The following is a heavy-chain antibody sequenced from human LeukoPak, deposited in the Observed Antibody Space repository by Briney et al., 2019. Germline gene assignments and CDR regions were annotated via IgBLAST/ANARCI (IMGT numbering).Heavy chain of an antibody. V-gene: IGHV3-7*01. D-gene: IGHD3-3*01. Sequence: PGGSLRLSCAASGFTFSSYWMSWVRQAPGKGLEWVANIKQDGSEKYYVDSVKGRFTISRDNAKNSLYLQMNSLRAEDTAVYYCARLSYGYDFWSGYYEILYYFDYWGQGTLVTVSS. CDR3: ARLSYGYDFWSGYYEILYYFDY. J-gene: IGHJ4*02. CDR2: IKQDGSEK. CDR1: GFTFSSYW.